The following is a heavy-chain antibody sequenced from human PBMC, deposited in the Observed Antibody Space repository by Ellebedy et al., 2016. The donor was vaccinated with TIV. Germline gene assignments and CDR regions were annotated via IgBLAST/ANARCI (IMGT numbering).Heavy chain of an antibody. CDR1: GYTFTNYY. CDR2: IVPSGGST. J-gene: IGHJ4*02. V-gene: IGHV1-46*01. Sequence: ASVKVSXXASGYTFTNYYIHWLRQAPGQGLEWMGIIVPSGGSTNFAPKFQDRVTMTRDTSTSTVYMELSSLRSEDTAVFYCARELPSPYYFDYWGQGTLVTVSS. CDR3: ARELPSPYYFDY.